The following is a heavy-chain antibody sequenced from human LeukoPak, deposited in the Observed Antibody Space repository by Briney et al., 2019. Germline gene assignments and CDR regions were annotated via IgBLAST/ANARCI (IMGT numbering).Heavy chain of an antibody. J-gene: IGHJ4*02. V-gene: IGHV4-59*01. CDR3: ARGVYIAAAQYAY. CDR1: GGSISSYY. CDR2: IYYSGTT. Sequence: PSETLSLTCTVSGGSISSYYWSWIRQPPGKGLEWIGYIYYSGTTNYDPSLKSRVTISVDTSKNQFSLKLSSVTAADTAVYYCARGVYIAAAQYAYWGQGTLVTVSS. D-gene: IGHD6-13*01.